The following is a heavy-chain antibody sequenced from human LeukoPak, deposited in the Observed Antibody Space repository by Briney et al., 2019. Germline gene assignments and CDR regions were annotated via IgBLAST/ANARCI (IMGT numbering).Heavy chain of an antibody. CDR1: GGSISSGSYY. D-gene: IGHD1-26*01. V-gene: IGHV4-61*02. Sequence: SQTLSLTCTVSGGSISSGSYYWSWIRQPAGKGLEWIGRIYTSGSTNYNPSLKSRVTISVDTSKNQFSLKLSSVTAADTAVYYCASGWDWGQGTLVTVSS. CDR3: ASGWD. J-gene: IGHJ4*02. CDR2: IYTSGST.